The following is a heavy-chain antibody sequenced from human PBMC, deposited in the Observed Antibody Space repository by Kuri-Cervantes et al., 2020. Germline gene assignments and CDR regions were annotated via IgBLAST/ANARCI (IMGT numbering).Heavy chain of an antibody. D-gene: IGHD3-22*01. J-gene: IGHJ4*02. V-gene: IGHV4-59*01. CDR1: GGSISSYY. Sequence: LRLTCTVSGGSISSYYWSWIRQPPGKGLEWIGYIYYSGSTNYNPSLKRRVTISVDTSKNQFSLKLSSVTAADTAVYYCARGRYDSSGYYYRGHFDYWGQGTLVTVSS. CDR3: ARGRYDSSGYYYRGHFDY. CDR2: IYYSGST.